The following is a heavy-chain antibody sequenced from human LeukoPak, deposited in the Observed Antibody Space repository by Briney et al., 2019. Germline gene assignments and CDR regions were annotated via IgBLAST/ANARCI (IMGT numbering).Heavy chain of an antibody. D-gene: IGHD3-22*01. J-gene: IGHJ4*02. CDR1: GGSFSGYY. V-gene: IGHV4-34*01. CDR3: ARSDSHLSSGYPFDY. CDR2: INHSGST. Sequence: SETLSLTWAVCGGSFSGYYWSWIRQPPGKGLEWIGEINHSGSTNYNPSLKSRVTISVDTSKNQFSLKLSSVTAADTAVYYCARSDSHLSSGYPFDYWGQGTLVTVSS.